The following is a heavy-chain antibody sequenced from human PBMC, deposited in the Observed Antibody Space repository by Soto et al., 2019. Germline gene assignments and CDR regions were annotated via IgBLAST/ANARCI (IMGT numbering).Heavy chain of an antibody. Sequence: GGSLRLSCAASGFTFSSYGMHWVRQAPGKGLEWVAVISYDGSNKYYADSVKGRFTISRDNSKNTLYLQMNSLRAEDTAVYYCAKDRYLRGGYFDYWGQGTLVTVSS. CDR2: ISYDGSNK. V-gene: IGHV3-30*18. J-gene: IGHJ4*02. CDR3: AKDRYLRGGYFDY. CDR1: GFTFSSYG. D-gene: IGHD4-17*01.